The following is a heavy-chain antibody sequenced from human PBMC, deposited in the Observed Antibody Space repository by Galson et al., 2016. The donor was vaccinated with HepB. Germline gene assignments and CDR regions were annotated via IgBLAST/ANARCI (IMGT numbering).Heavy chain of an antibody. J-gene: IGHJ4*02. Sequence: SVKVSCKASGYSFTNFYIHWLRQAPGQGLEWMGIINPSNRNTSYAQKFQGRVSMPTDTSTRTVYMELSSLRSEDTAVYYCARLGKYSKGWFYFDFWGQGTLVTVSS. V-gene: IGHV1-46*01. D-gene: IGHD6-13*01. CDR1: GYSFTNFY. CDR3: ARLGKYSKGWFYFDF. CDR2: INPSNRNT.